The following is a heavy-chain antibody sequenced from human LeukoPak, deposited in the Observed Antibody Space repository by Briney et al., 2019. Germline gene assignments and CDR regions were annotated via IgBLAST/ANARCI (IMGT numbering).Heavy chain of an antibody. J-gene: IGHJ4*02. V-gene: IGHV4-59*08. D-gene: IGHD3-3*01. Sequence: PSETLSLTCTVSGGSISSYYWSWIRQPPGKGLEWIGYIYYSGSTNYNPSLKSRVTISVDTSKNQFSLKLSSVTAADTAVYYCARMRGDFWSGYYTYTFDYWGQGTLVTVSS. CDR1: GGSISSYY. CDR3: ARMRGDFWSGYYTYTFDY. CDR2: IYYSGST.